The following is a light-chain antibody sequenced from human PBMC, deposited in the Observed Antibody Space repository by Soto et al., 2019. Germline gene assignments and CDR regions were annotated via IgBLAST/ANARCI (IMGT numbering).Light chain of an antibody. CDR1: QSISSW. Sequence: DIQMTQSPSTLSASVGDTVTITCRASQSISSWLAWYQQKPGKAPKLLIYKASSLQSGVPSRFSGIGSGTEFTLNISSLQPDDFATYYCQQYNFFSRTFGQGTKVEIK. CDR2: KAS. CDR3: QQYNFFSRT. V-gene: IGKV1-5*03. J-gene: IGKJ1*01.